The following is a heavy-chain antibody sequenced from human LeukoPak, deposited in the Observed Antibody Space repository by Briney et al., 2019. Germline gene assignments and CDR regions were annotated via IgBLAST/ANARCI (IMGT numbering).Heavy chain of an antibody. V-gene: IGHV3-21*01. J-gene: IGHJ4*02. D-gene: IGHD3-22*01. Sequence: GGSLRLSCAASGFTFSSYSMNWVRQAPGKGLEWVSSISSGRSYIYYADSVKGRFTISRDNAKNSLYLQMNSLRAEDTAVYYCARDGHYDSSGYYDYWGQGTLVTVSS. CDR1: GFTFSSYS. CDR3: ARDGHYDSSGYYDY. CDR2: ISSGRSYI.